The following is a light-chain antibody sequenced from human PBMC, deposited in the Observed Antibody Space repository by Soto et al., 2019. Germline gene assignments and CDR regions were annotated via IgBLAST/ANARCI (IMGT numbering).Light chain of an antibody. CDR2: SAS. CDR1: RGISSY. V-gene: IGKV1-9*01. J-gene: IGKJ5*01. Sequence: IQLIQTPSSLSASVGDRVTISCQASRGISSYLAWYQQKPGKAPKLLVYSASTLQSGVPSRFSGSGSVPDFTLTISSLQPEDSATYFRQQLNSYPQTFGQGTRLEIK. CDR3: QQLNSYPQT.